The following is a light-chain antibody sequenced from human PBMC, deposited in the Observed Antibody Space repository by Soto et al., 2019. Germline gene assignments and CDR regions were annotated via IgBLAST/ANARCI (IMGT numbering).Light chain of an antibody. J-gene: IGKJ1*01. Sequence: DIQMTQSPSTLSASVGDRVTITCRASQSISSWLAWYQQKPGKARKLLIYDASSLESGVPSRFSGSGSETDFTLTISRLEPEDFAVYYCQQYGSSPRTFGQGSKVDI. CDR3: QQYGSSPRT. V-gene: IGKV1-5*01. CDR1: QSISSW. CDR2: DAS.